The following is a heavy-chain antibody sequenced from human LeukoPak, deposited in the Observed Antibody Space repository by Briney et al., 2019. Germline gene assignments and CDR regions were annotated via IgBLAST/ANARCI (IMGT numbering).Heavy chain of an antibody. Sequence: SETLSLTCTVSGGSISSYYWSWIRQPPGKGLEWIGYIYYSGSTNYNPSLKSRVTISVDTSKNQFSLKLTSVTAADTAVYYCAREANWNALFDYWGQGTLVTVSS. V-gene: IGHV4-59*01. CDR3: AREANWNALFDY. CDR2: IYYSGST. D-gene: IGHD1-20*01. CDR1: GGSISSYY. J-gene: IGHJ4*02.